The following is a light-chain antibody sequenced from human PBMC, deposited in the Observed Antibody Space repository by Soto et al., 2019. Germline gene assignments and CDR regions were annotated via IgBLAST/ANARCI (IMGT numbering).Light chain of an antibody. CDR1: QSVFNNH. CDR2: GAS. V-gene: IGKV3-20*01. Sequence: ETVLTQSPGTLSLSHGERATLSCRASQSVFNNHIGWYQQKPGQAPRRLIFGASFRATGIPDRFSGSGSGTDFTLTISRLEPEDFAVYYCQQYGSSPTTFGQGTKVDI. J-gene: IGKJ1*01. CDR3: QQYGSSPTT.